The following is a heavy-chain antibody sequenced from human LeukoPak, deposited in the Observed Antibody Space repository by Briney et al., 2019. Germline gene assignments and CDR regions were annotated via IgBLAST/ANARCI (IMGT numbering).Heavy chain of an antibody. D-gene: IGHD6-13*01. CDR1: GFTVSSNY. V-gene: IGHV3-66*04. J-gene: IGHJ4*02. Sequence: GGSLRLSCAASGFTVSSNYMSWVRQAPGKGLEWVSVIYSGGSTYCADSVKGRFTISRDNSKNTLYLQMNSLRAEDTAVYYCARLSGYFRTFDYWGQGTLVTVSS. CDR2: IYSGGST. CDR3: ARLSGYFRTFDY.